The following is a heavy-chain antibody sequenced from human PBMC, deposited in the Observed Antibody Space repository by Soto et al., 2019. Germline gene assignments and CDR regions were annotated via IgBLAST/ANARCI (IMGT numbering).Heavy chain of an antibody. CDR2: ILSDGTSK. Sequence: GVSLRLSCAASGFTFPNFALHWIRQAPGEGLEWVAYILSDGTSKYYADSVKGRFSISRDNFKDTLFLQTNTLRPEDTAVYYCATXPTPFAGPSTVYYGLDVWGQGTTVTVSS. CDR1: GFTFPNFA. J-gene: IGHJ6*02. D-gene: IGHD4-4*01. V-gene: IGHV3-30-3*01. CDR3: ATXPTPFAGPSTVYYGLDV.